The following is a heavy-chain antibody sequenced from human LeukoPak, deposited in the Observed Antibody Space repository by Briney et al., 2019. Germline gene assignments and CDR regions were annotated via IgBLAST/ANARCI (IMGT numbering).Heavy chain of an antibody. J-gene: IGHJ4*02. CDR3: ARDPQSTYSGYDNAFDY. V-gene: IGHV3-30-3*01. D-gene: IGHD5-12*01. CDR2: ISYDGSNK. Sequence: GRSLRLSCAASGFTFSSYAMHWVRQAPGKGLEWVTVISYDGSNKYYADSVKGRFTISRDNSKNTLYLQMNSLRAEDTAVYYCARDPQSTYSGYDNAFDYWGQGTLVTVSS. CDR1: GFTFSSYA.